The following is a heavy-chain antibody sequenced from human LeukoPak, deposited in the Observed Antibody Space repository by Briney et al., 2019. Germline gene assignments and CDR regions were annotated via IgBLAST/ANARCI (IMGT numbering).Heavy chain of an antibody. CDR3: AKQLGYCSDGSCYFPY. V-gene: IGHV3-23*01. CDR1: GFTFSSSA. CDR2: ISNNGGYT. D-gene: IGHD2-15*01. J-gene: IGHJ4*02. Sequence: GGSLRLSCAASGFTFSSSAMSWVRQAPGKGLEWVSAISNNGGYTYYADSVQGRFTISRDNSKSTLCLQMNSLRAEDTAVNYCAKQLGYCSDGSCYFPYWGQGTLVTVSS.